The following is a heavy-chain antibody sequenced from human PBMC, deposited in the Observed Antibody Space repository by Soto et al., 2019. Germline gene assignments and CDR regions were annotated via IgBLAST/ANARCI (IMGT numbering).Heavy chain of an antibody. V-gene: IGHV6-1*01. Sequence: SQTLSLTCAISGDSVSSNSAAWNWIRQSPSRGLEWLGRTYYRSKWYNDYAVSVKSRITINPDTSKNKFSLQLNSVTPEDTDVYYCARDWIVGGIYLDAFDIWGQGTMVTVSS. J-gene: IGHJ3*02. D-gene: IGHD1-26*01. CDR3: ARDWIVGGIYLDAFDI. CDR1: GDSVSSNSAA. CDR2: TYYRSKWYN.